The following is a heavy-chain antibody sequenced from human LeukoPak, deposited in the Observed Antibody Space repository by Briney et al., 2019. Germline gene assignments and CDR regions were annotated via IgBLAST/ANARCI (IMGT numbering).Heavy chain of an antibody. CDR2: IYYSGST. CDR3: ASSYLAYYDYVWGSYRYYYFDY. CDR1: GGSISSSSYY. D-gene: IGHD3-16*02. J-gene: IGHJ4*02. V-gene: IGHV4-39*01. Sequence: PSETLSLTCTVSGGSISSSSYYWGWIRQPPGKGLEWIGSIYYSGSTYYNPSLKSRVTISVDTSKNQFSLKLSSVTAADTAVYYCASSYLAYYDYVWGSYRYYYFDYWGQGTLVTVSS.